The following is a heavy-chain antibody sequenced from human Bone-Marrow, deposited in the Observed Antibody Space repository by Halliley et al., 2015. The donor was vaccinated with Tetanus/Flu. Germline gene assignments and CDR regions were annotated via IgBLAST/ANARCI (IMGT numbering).Heavy chain of an antibody. CDR3: AKATTAGEDY. Sequence: SLRLSCAASGFTFSNYAMHWVRQAPGKGLEWVADISYDGGHENFAGSVKGRFTISRDNAKNTLFLQMNSLRPEDTAAYYCAKATTAGEDYWGPGTLVTVSS. CDR2: ISYDGGHE. CDR1: GFTFSNYA. D-gene: IGHD4-17*01. V-gene: IGHV3-30*18. J-gene: IGHJ4*02.